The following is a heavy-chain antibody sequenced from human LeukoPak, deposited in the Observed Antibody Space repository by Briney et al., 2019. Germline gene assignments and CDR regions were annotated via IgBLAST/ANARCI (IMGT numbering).Heavy chain of an antibody. D-gene: IGHD1-1*01. J-gene: IGHJ3*02. V-gene: IGHV3-11*01. CDR2: ISSSGSTI. CDR3: ARSLGGTTLGDAFDI. Sequence: GGALRLSCAAYGFTFSDYYMSWVRRARGKGVEWVSYISSSGSTIYYADSVKGRFTISRDNAKNSLYLQMNSLRAEDTAVYYCARSLGGTTLGDAFDIWGQGTMVTVSS. CDR1: GFTFSDYY.